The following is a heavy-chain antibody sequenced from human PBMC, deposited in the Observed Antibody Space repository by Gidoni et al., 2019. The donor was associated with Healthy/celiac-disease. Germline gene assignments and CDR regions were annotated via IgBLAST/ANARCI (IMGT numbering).Heavy chain of an antibody. Sequence: EVQLLESGGGLVKPGGSLRLSCAASGFTFSSYSMNWVRQSQGNGLEWVSSISSSSSYIYYADSVKGGFTISRDNAKNSLYLQVNSLRAEDTAVYYCARVDSGGNMGYWGQGTLVTVSS. CDR2: ISSSSSYI. CDR1: GFTFSSYS. J-gene: IGHJ4*02. V-gene: IGHV3-21*01. CDR3: ARVDSGGNMGY. D-gene: IGHD5-12*01.